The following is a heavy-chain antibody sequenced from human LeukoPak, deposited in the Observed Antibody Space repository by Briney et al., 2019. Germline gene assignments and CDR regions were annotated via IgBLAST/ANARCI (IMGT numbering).Heavy chain of an antibody. D-gene: IGHD6-13*01. CDR2: ISYDGSNK. J-gene: IGHJ4*02. CDR3: ASTAASDYFDY. Sequence: GGSLRLSCAASGFTFCSYAMHWVRQAPGKGLEWVAVISYDGSNKYYADSVKGRFTISRDNSKNTLYLQMNSLRAEDTAVYYCASTAASDYFDYWGQGTLVTVSS. V-gene: IGHV3-30*04. CDR1: GFTFCSYA.